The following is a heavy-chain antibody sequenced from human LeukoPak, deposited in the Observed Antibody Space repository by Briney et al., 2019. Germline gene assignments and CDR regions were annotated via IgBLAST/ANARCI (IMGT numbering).Heavy chain of an antibody. D-gene: IGHD5-12*01. J-gene: IGHJ4*02. V-gene: IGHV3-23*01. Sequence: PGGSLRLSCAVSGITLSNYGMSWVRQAPGKGLEWVAGISDSGGSTNYADSVKGRFTISRDNAKNTLYLQMNSLGAEDTAVFYCARVGQAGYVGYPLDYRGQGTLVTVSS. CDR3: ARVGQAGYVGYPLDY. CDR2: ISDSGGST. CDR1: GITLSNYG.